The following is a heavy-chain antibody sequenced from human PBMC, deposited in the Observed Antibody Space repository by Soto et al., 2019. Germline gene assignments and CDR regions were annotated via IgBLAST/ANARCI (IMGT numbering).Heavy chain of an antibody. Sequence: QVQLQESGPGLVKPSQTLSLTCTVPGGSISSGGYYWSWIRQHPGKGLEWIGYIYYSGSTYYNPSLKSRVTISVDTSKDQFSLKLSSVTAADTAVYYCAVSRDGYSMDVWGQGTTVTVSS. J-gene: IGHJ6*02. CDR1: GGSISSGGYY. CDR2: IYYSGST. CDR3: AVSRDGYSMDV. V-gene: IGHV4-31*03. D-gene: IGHD2-2*01.